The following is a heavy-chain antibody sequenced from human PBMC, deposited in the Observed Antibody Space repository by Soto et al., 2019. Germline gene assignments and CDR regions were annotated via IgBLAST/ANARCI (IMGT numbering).Heavy chain of an antibody. CDR1: SGSISSTIYS. J-gene: IGHJ4*02. V-gene: IGHV4-39*01. CDR2: IFYSGST. D-gene: IGHD2-15*01. CDR3: ARHREGSTSPFDY. Sequence: SETLSLTCTVSSGSISSTIYSWDWIRQPPGKGLEWIGSIFYSGSTYYNPSLKSRVTISVDTSKNQFSLTLTSVTAADTAVYYCARHREGSTSPFDYWGQGTLVTVSS.